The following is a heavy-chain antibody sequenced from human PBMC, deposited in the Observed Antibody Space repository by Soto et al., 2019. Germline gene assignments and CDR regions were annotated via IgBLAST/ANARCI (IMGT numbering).Heavy chain of an antibody. Sequence: QVQLQQSGPGLVKPSQTLSLTCAISGDSVSSNSAAWNWIRQSPSRGLEWLGRTYYRSKGYNDYAVSVKSRITINPDTSKNQFSLQLNSVTPEDTAVYYCARGPVADSLGRQNSFDIWGQGTMVTVSS. CDR2: TYYRSKGYN. V-gene: IGHV6-1*01. J-gene: IGHJ3*02. D-gene: IGHD6-19*01. CDR1: GDSVSSNSAA. CDR3: ARGPVADSLGRQNSFDI.